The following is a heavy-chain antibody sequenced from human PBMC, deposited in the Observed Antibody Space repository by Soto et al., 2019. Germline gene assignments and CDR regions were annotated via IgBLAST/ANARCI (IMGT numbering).Heavy chain of an antibody. CDR2: ISWNSGSI. CDR1: GFTFDDYA. Sequence: EVQLVESGGGLVQPGRSLRLSCAASGFTFDDYAMHWVRQAPGKGLEWVSGISWNSGSIGYADSVKGRFTISRDNAKNSLYLQMNSLRAEDTALYYCAKDIWGVWGGYFDYWGQGTLVTVSS. CDR3: AKDIWGVWGGYFDY. V-gene: IGHV3-9*01. J-gene: IGHJ4*02. D-gene: IGHD3-16*01.